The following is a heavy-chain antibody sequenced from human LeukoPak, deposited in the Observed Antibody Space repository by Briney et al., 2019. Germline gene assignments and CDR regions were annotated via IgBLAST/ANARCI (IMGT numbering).Heavy chain of an antibody. J-gene: IGHJ4*02. V-gene: IGHV1-3*01. D-gene: IGHD2-21*02. Sequence: EASVKVSCKASGYIFTIYGISWVRQAPGQRLEWMGWINAGNGNTKYSQKFQGRATITRDTSASTAYMELSSLRSEDTAVYYCARVTFNGVVTPDYFDYWGQGTLVTVSS. CDR2: INAGNGNT. CDR3: ARVTFNGVVTPDYFDY. CDR1: GYIFTIYG.